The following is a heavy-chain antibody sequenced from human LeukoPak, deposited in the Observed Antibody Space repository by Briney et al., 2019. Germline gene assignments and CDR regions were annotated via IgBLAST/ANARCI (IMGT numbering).Heavy chain of an antibody. Sequence: GGSLRLSCEAAGFNFNVYAMHWVRQAPGKGLGWVAATSYDGSKIYYSDSVQGRFTISRDNPKNTLYLQMNSLTTDDTAVYYCARGKMRTLALAEYLQDWGQGTLVTVSS. CDR3: ARGKMRTLALAEYLQD. V-gene: IGHV3-30*04. J-gene: IGHJ1*01. CDR1: GFNFNVYA. CDR2: TSYDGSKI.